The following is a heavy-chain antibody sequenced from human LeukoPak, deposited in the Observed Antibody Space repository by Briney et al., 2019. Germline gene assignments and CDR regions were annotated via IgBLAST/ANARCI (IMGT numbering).Heavy chain of an antibody. D-gene: IGHD6-13*01. J-gene: IGHJ4*02. CDR1: VGSFSGYY. CDR3: ARGIAAAGTVGGNHFDY. V-gene: IGHV4-34*01. CDR2: SNHSGST. Sequence: SETLSLTCAVYVGSFSGYYWSLIRQPPGKGLEWIGESNHSGSTNYNPSLKSRVTISVDTSKNQFSLKLSSVTAADTAVYYCARGIAAAGTVGGNHFDYWGQGTLVTVSS.